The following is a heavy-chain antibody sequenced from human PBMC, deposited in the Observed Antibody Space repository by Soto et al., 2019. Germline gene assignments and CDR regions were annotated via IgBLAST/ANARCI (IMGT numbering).Heavy chain of an antibody. CDR1: GGSISGSSYY. Sequence: PSETLSLTCTVSGGSISGSSYYWGWIGQPPGKGLEGIGSIYYSGSTYYNPSLKSRVTISVDTSKNQFSLKLSPVTAADTAVYYCATTAPLYYYYGMDVWGQGTTVTVSS. CDR2: IYYSGST. J-gene: IGHJ6*02. V-gene: IGHV4-39*01. CDR3: ATTAPLYYYYGMDV.